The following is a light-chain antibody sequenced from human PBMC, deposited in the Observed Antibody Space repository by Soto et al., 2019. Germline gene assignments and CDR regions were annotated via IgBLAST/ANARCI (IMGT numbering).Light chain of an antibody. V-gene: IGLV2-14*01. Sequence: QSALTQPASVSGSPGQSITISCTGTSSDVGGYHYVSWYQQNPGKAPKLIIYDVSARPSGFSDRFAGSKSGNTASLTISGLLAEDEGDYYCSSYTNSSTLGVLGGGTKLTVL. CDR1: SSDVGGYHY. J-gene: IGLJ2*01. CDR3: SSYTNSSTLGV. CDR2: DVS.